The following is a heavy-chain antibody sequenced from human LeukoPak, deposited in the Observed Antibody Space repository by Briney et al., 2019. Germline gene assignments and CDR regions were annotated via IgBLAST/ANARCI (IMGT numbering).Heavy chain of an antibody. CDR1: GGTFSSYA. V-gene: IGHV1-69*04. J-gene: IGHJ4*02. Sequence: ASVKVSCKASGGTFSSYAISWVRQAPGQGLEWMGRIIPILGIANYAQKFQGRVTITADKSTSTAYMELSSLRSEDTAVYYCAESRGSGYYSNYWDQGTLVTVSS. D-gene: IGHD3-22*01. CDR3: AESRGSGYYSNY. CDR2: IIPILGIA.